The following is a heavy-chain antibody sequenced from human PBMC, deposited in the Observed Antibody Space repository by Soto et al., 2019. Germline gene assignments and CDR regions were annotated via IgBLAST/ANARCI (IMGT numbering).Heavy chain of an antibody. V-gene: IGHV4-4*07. Sequence: QVQLQESSPGLVKPSETLSLTCTVSGGSISSYYWSWIRQPAGKGLEWIGRIYPSGSTNSNPSLKSRVTMSVDTSKNQFSLKLSSVTAADTAIYYCARGMERSIVGVTSWGQGTLVTVSS. CDR1: GGSISSYY. D-gene: IGHD1-26*01. J-gene: IGHJ5*02. CDR2: IYPSGST. CDR3: ARGMERSIVGVTS.